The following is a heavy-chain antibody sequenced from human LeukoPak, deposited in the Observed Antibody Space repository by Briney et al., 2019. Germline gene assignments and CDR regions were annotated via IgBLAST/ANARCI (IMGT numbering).Heavy chain of an antibody. CDR1: GESFSGYY. CDR3: ARSPVLVGATPTD. D-gene: IGHD1-26*01. Sequence: SETLSLTCAVYGESFSGYYWNWIRQPPGKGLEGIGEINHSGSTNYNPSLKSRVTISVDTSKNQFSLKLSSVTAADTAVYYCARSPVLVGATPTDWGQGTLVTVSS. CDR2: INHSGST. J-gene: IGHJ4*02. V-gene: IGHV4-34*01.